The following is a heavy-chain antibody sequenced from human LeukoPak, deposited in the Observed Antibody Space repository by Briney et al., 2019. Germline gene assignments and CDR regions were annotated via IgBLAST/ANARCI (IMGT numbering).Heavy chain of an antibody. J-gene: IGHJ4*02. Sequence: SETLSLTCTVSGGSFSSGSYYWSWIRQPPGKGLEWIGYIYYSGSTNYNPSLKSRVTISVDTSKNQFSLKLSSVTAADTAVYYCAGGYCSGGSCYSLDYWGQGTLVTVSS. D-gene: IGHD2-15*01. CDR1: GGSFSSGSYY. CDR2: IYYSGST. V-gene: IGHV4-61*01. CDR3: AGGYCSGGSCYSLDY.